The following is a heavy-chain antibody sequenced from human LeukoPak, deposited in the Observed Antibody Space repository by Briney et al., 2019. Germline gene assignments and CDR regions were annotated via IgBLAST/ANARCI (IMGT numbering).Heavy chain of an antibody. CDR2: ISSSSSYI. Sequence: GGSLRLSCAASGFTFSSYSMNWVRQAPGKGLEWVSSISSSSSYIYYADSVKGRFTISRDNAKNSLYLQMNSLRAEDTAVYYCAREGYSYAINWFDPWGQGTLVTVSS. CDR3: AREGYSYAINWFDP. CDR1: GFTFSSYS. D-gene: IGHD5-18*01. V-gene: IGHV3-21*01. J-gene: IGHJ5*02.